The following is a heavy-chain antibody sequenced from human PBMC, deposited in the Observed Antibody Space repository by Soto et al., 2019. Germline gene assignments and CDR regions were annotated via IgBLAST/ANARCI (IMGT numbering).Heavy chain of an antibody. D-gene: IGHD3-9*01. V-gene: IGHV3-66*01. CDR3: ARESGYDILTGYLSYFDY. CDR2: IYSGGST. J-gene: IGHJ4*02. CDR1: GFTDSSNC. Sequence: PGWCLRLSCAASGFTDSSNCMSWVRQAPGKELEWVSVIYSGGSTYYADSVKGRFTISRDNSKNTLYLQMNSLRAEDTAVYYCARESGYDILTGYLSYFDYWGQGTLVTVSS.